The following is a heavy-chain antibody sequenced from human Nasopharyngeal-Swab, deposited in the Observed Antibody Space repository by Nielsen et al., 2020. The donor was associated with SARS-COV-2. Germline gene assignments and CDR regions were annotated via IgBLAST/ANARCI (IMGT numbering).Heavy chain of an antibody. J-gene: IGHJ6*02. Sequence: ASVKVSCKASGYTFTGYYMRWVRQAPAQGREWMGWINPNSGGTNYAQKFQGWVTMTRDTSISTAYMELSRLRSDDTAVYYCARGRGITIFGVANWEKRATTDAPRMDVWGQGTTVTVSS. CDR3: ARGRGITIFGVANWEKRATTDAPRMDV. V-gene: IGHV1-2*04. CDR2: INPNSGGT. CDR1: GYTFTGYY. D-gene: IGHD3-3*01.